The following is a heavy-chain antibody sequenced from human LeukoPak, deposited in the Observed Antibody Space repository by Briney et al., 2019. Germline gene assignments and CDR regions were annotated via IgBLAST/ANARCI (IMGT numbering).Heavy chain of an antibody. J-gene: IGHJ4*02. D-gene: IGHD4-23*01. Sequence: ASVKVSCKASGYTFTTYGITWVRQAPGQGLEWMGWISGYNGNTIYAQKLQGRVTMTTDTSTSTAYMGLRSLRSDGTAVYYCARGDYGGSPDYWGQGTLVTVSS. CDR1: GYTFTTYG. CDR3: ARGDYGGSPDY. CDR2: ISGYNGNT. V-gene: IGHV1-18*01.